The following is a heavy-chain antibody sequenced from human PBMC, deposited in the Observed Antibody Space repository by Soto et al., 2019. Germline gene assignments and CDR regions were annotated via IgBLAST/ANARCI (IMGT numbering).Heavy chain of an antibody. D-gene: IGHD3-3*01. CDR1: GGSISSYY. CDR2: MYYSGST. V-gene: IGHV4-59*01. Sequence: QVQLQESGPGLVEPSETLSLTCTVSGGSISSYYWGWIRQSPGKGLEWIGYMYYSGSTNYNPSLKSRVTISIDTSRNQFSLKLSSVTAADTAVYYCARGTFGVVKDWGQGTLVTVSS. CDR3: ARGTFGVVKD. J-gene: IGHJ4*02.